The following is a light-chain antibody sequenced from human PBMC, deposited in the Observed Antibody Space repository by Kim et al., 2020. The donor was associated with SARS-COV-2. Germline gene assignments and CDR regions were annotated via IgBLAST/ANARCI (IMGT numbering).Light chain of an antibody. CDR3: HTLGPGGVL. V-gene: IGLV4-69*01. CDR1: SGHNTYA. CDR2: LYSDGRH. Sequence: QPVLTQSPSASASLGASVKLTCTLSSGHNTYAIAWYQQRPEKGPRFLMRLYSDGRHTKGDGIPDRSSGSNSGAERFLTISSLHSEDEADYYWHTLGPGGVLFGGGTQLTVL. J-gene: IGLJ2*01.